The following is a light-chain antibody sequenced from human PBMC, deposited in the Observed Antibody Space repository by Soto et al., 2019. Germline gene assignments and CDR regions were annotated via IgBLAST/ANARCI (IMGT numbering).Light chain of an antibody. J-gene: IGLJ3*02. CDR1: TGAVTSDYY. Sequence: QAVVTQEPSLTVSPGGTVTLTCALTTGAVTSDYYPNWFQRRPGQALRTLIYRTSNKHSWTPARFSGSLLGGKAALALSGVQPEDEADYYCVLLYGGAWVFGGGTKVTVL. CDR3: VLLYGGAWV. CDR2: RTS. V-gene: IGLV7-43*01.